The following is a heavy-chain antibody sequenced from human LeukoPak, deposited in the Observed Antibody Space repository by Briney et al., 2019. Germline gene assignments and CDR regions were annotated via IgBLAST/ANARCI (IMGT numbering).Heavy chain of an antibody. CDR1: GFTFSSYS. Sequence: GGSLRLSCAASGFTFSSYSMNWVRQAPGKGLEWVSSISSSSSYIYYADSVKGRFTISRDNAKNSLYLQMNSLRAEDTAVYYCARDRSITIFGVVTPPAFDYWGQGTLVTVSS. V-gene: IGHV3-21*01. CDR3: ARDRSITIFGVVTPPAFDY. CDR2: ISSSSSYI. J-gene: IGHJ4*02. D-gene: IGHD3-3*01.